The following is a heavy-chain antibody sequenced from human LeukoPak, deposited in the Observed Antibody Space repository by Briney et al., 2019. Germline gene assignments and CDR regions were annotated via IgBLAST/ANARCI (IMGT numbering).Heavy chain of an antibody. D-gene: IGHD6-13*01. CDR3: ARDSSSWNYFDY. V-gene: IGHV4-59*01. CDR1: GGSISSYY. CDR2: ISYSGNS. J-gene: IGHJ4*02. Sequence: SETLSLTCTVSGGSISSYYWSWVRQPPGKGLEWIGYISYSGNSNYNPSLKSRVTISFDTSKNQFSLKLSSVTAADTAVYYCARDSSSWNYFDYWGQGTLVTVSS.